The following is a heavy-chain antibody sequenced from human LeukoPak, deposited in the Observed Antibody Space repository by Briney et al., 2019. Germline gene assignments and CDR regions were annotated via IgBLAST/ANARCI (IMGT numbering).Heavy chain of an antibody. D-gene: IGHD3-22*01. V-gene: IGHV1-2*02. Sequence: AASVKVSCKASGYTFTGYYMHWVRQAPGQGLEWMGWINPNSGGTNYAQKFQGRVTMTRDTSISTAYMELSRLRSDDTAVYYCARDRYDSSGYSHVGYWGQGTLVTVSS. CDR1: GYTFTGYY. CDR3: ARDRYDSSGYSHVGY. CDR2: INPNSGGT. J-gene: IGHJ4*02.